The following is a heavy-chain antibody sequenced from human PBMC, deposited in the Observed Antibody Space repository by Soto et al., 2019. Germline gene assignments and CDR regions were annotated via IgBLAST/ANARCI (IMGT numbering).Heavy chain of an antibody. V-gene: IGHV1-69*01. CDR3: ARYGGGHTYGPTHYYCGMGV. CDR1: GGTFSHYA. J-gene: IGHJ6*02. D-gene: IGHD5-18*01. Sequence: QLQLVQSGAEVKKPGSSVKVSCKASGGTFSHYAISWVRQAPGQGLEWMGEIIPIFGTAKYAQRFQGRVTITEDQCTSQGYLEMSWVRCEDTAVYYCARYGGGHTYGPTHYYCGMGVWGQGTTVTVSS. CDR2: IIPIFGTA.